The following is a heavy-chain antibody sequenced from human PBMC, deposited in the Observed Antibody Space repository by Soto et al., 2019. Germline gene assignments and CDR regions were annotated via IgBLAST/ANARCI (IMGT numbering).Heavy chain of an antibody. CDR3: AREGYCTNGVCPTYYYMDV. CDR1: GFTVSSNY. V-gene: IGHV3-66*01. CDR2: IYSGGST. D-gene: IGHD2-8*01. J-gene: IGHJ6*03. Sequence: GGSLRLSCAASGFTVSSNYMSWVRQAPGKGLEWVSVIYSGGSTYYADSVKGRFTISRDNSTNTLYLQMNSLRAEDTAVYYCAREGYCTNGVCPTYYYMDVWGKGTTVTVSS.